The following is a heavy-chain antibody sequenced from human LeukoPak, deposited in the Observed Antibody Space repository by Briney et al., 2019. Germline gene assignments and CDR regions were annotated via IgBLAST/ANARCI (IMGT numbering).Heavy chain of an antibody. Sequence: GGSLRLSCAVSGFTFSSYQMIWVRQAPGKGLEWVAAISYDGKNKHYTDSVKGRFTLSRDNSKNTLYLQMTSLRGDDTAVYYCAKRGDFTGTDCYYFDYWGQGTSVTVSS. CDR3: AKRGDFTGTDCYYFDY. D-gene: IGHD2-21*02. V-gene: IGHV3-30*18. CDR2: ISYDGKNK. J-gene: IGHJ4*02. CDR1: GFTFSSYQ.